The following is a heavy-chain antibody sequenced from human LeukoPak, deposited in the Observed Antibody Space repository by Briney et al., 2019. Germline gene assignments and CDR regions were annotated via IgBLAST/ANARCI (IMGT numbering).Heavy chain of an antibody. J-gene: IGHJ4*02. D-gene: IGHD6-19*01. CDR2: INHSGRT. V-gene: IGHV4-34*01. CDR1: GASFSGFH. Sequence: PSETLSLTCAVYGASFSGFHWSWIRQPPGKGLEWIGEINHSGRTNYNPSLKSRVTISVDTSKNQFSLKLSSVTAADTAVYYCARGQWLDNYWGQGTLVNVSS. CDR3: ARGQWLDNY.